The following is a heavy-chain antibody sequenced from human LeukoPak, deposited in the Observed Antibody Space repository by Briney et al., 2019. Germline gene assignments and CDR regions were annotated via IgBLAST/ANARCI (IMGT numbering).Heavy chain of an antibody. J-gene: IGHJ2*01. Sequence: GESLKISCKGSGYSFTSYWIGWVRQMPAKGLEWMGIIYPGDSDTRYSPSFQGQVTISADKSISTAYLQWSSLKASDTAMYYYARRSIVSASTDWYFDLWGRGTLVTVSS. D-gene: IGHD1-26*01. V-gene: IGHV5-51*01. CDR3: ARRSIVSASTDWYFDL. CDR2: IYPGDSDT. CDR1: GYSFTSYW.